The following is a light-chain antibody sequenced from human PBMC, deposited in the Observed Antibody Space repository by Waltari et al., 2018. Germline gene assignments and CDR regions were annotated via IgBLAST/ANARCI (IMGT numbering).Light chain of an antibody. V-gene: IGKV4-1*01. CDR1: RSLFSTKVKKNY. CDR2: WAS. J-gene: IGKJ3*01. CDR3: QQYFASPFT. Sequence: DIVMTQSPDSLTVSLGARSTLTCRSSRSLFSTKVKKNYLAWYQQKPGQFPKLLILWASTRESGIPDRFSGSGSGTDFTLTISSLQAEDVATYYCQQYFASPFTFGPGTKVDV.